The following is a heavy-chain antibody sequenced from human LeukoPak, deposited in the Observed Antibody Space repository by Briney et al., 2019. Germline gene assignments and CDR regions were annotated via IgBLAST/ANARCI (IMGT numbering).Heavy chain of an antibody. CDR3: TLANGYGLIDY. V-gene: IGHV4-39*07. D-gene: IGHD3-10*01. CDR1: GGSISTYY. J-gene: IGHJ4*02. CDR2: IYYSGNT. Sequence: SETLSLTCTVSGGSISTYYWGWIRQAPGKGLEWIGSIYYSGNTYYNSSLKSRVTISLDTSKNQFSLNLFSVTAADTAMYYCTLANGYGLIDYWGQGTLVTVSS.